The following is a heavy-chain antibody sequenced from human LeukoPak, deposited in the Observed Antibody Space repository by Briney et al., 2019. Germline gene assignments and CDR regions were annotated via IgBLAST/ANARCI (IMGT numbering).Heavy chain of an antibody. V-gene: IGHV3-9*01. D-gene: IGHD3-22*01. CDR2: ISWNSGSI. Sequence: PGGSLRLSCAASGFTFDDYAMHWVRQAPGKGLEWVSSISWNSGSIGYADSVKGRFTISRDNAKNSLYLQMNSLRAEGTALYYCAKDAYYYDSSGYYHYWGQGTLVTVSS. J-gene: IGHJ4*02. CDR1: GFTFDDYA. CDR3: AKDAYYYDSSGYYHY.